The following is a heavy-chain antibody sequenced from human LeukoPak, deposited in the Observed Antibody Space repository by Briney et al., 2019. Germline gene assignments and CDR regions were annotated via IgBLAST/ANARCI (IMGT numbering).Heavy chain of an antibody. CDR3: ARGDYYDSSGYYLGPYAFDI. CDR1: GYTFTSYY. J-gene: IGHJ3*02. V-gene: IGHV1-46*01. Sequence: ASVKVSCKASGYTFTSYYMHWVRQAPGQGLEWMGIINPRGGSTSYAQKFQGRVTMTRDMSTSTVYMELSSLRSEDTAVYYCARGDYYDSSGYYLGPYAFDIWGQGTMVTVSS. D-gene: IGHD3-22*01. CDR2: INPRGGST.